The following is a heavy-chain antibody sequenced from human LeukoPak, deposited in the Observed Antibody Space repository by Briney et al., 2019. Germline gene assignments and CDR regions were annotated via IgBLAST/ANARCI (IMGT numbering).Heavy chain of an antibody. CDR2: INHSGST. CDR3: ARDDIVVVLMDV. D-gene: IGHD2-2*01. J-gene: IGHJ6*03. CDR1: GGSFSGYY. V-gene: IGHV4-34*01. Sequence: SETLSLTCAVYGGSFSGYYWSWIRQPPGKGLEWIGEINHSGSTNYNPSLKSRVTISVDTSKNQFSLKLSSVTAADTAVYYCARDDIVVVLMDVWGKGTTVTVSS.